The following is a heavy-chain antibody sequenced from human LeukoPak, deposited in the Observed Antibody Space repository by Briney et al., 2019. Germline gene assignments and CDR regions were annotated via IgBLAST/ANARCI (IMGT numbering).Heavy chain of an antibody. CDR1: GFTFSSYC. J-gene: IGHJ4*02. Sequence: GGSLRLSCAASGFTFSSYCMSWVRQAPGKGLEWVANIKQDGSEKYYVDSVKGRFTISRDNAENSLYLQMNSLRAEDTAVYYCARDHYDILNSDYWGQGTLVTVSS. CDR2: IKQDGSEK. CDR3: ARDHYDILNSDY. D-gene: IGHD3-9*01. V-gene: IGHV3-7*03.